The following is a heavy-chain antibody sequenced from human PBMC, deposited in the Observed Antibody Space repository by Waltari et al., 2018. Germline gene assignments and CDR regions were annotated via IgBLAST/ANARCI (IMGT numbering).Heavy chain of an antibody. V-gene: IGHV3-30*18. Sequence: QVQLVESGGGVVQPGKSLRLSCVASGFTFSDNGMHWVRQAPGKGLEWVAGISDDGSNKYYPDAVTGRFTISRDNSKNTLYLQVNGLRAEDTAVYYCAKDRGGSSSYDTFDMWGQGTMVTVSS. CDR3: AKDRGGSSSYDTFDM. D-gene: IGHD1-26*01. CDR2: ISDDGSNK. CDR1: GFTFSDNG. J-gene: IGHJ3*02.